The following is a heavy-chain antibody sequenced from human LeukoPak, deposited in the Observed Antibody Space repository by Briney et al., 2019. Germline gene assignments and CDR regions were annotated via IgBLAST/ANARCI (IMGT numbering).Heavy chain of an antibody. J-gene: IGHJ4*02. Sequence: SETLSLTCTVSGGSINSNSYYWGWIRQPPGKGLEWIGSIYYSGSTYYNPSLKSRVTISVDTSKNQFSLKLSSVTAADTAVYYCARDRAAAATDYWGQGTLVTVSS. V-gene: IGHV4-39*07. CDR2: IYYSGST. CDR3: ARDRAAAATDY. D-gene: IGHD6-13*01. CDR1: GGSINSNSYY.